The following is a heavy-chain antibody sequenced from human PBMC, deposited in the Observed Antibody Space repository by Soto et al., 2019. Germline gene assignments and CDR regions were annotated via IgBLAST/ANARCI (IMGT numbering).Heavy chain of an antibody. V-gene: IGHV3-23*01. D-gene: IGHD3-3*01. CDR1: GFTFSSYA. CDR2: ISGSGGST. CDR3: AKTYYGFWSGRGGMDV. J-gene: IGHJ6*02. Sequence: TGGSLRLSCAASGFTFSSYAMSWVRQAPGKGLEWVSAISGSGGSTYYADSVKRRFTISRDNSKNTLYLQMNSLRAEDTAVYYCAKTYYGFWSGRGGMDVWGQGTTVTVSS.